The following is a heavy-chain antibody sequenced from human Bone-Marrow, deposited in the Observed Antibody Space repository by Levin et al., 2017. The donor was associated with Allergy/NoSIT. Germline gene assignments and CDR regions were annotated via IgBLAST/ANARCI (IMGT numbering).Heavy chain of an antibody. V-gene: IGHV4-59*01. D-gene: IGHD3-10*01. CDR1: GGAISSYF. CDR2: IAYNGST. CDR3: ARDLGFHL. Sequence: SETLSLTCTVSGGAISSYFWSWIRQPPGKPLEWIGHIAYNGSTKFNPSVNGRASISVDRAKRQGFLRLISVSPADTAVYYCARDLGFHLWGQGALVIVSS. J-gene: IGHJ4*02.